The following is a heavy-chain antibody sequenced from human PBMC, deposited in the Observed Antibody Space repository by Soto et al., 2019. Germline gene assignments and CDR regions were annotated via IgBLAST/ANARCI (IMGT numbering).Heavy chain of an antibody. CDR1: GFTFSSYD. J-gene: IGHJ6*02. CDR3: ARSSPDHQNIVILPVASTGVDV. D-gene: IGHD2-2*01. V-gene: IGHV3-13*01. CDR2: IDTTGDT. Sequence: EVQLVESGGGLVQPGGSLGLSCAASGFTFSSYDMYWVRQTTGKGLEWVSAIDTTGDTYYLDSVKGRFTISRENAKNSLHLQMNSLRGDDTAVYYCARSSPDHQNIVILPVASTGVDVWGQGTTVTVSS.